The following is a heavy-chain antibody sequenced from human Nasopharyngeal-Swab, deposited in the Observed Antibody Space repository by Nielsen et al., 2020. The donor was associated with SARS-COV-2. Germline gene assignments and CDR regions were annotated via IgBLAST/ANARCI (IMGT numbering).Heavy chain of an antibody. J-gene: IGHJ4*02. Sequence: WIRQPPGKGLEWIGYIYYSGSTYYNPSLKSRLTISVDTSKNQFSLKLSSVTAADTAVYYCARAPTVFGVVITAFDYWGQGAPLTFSS. CDR3: ARAPTVFGVVITAFDY. CDR2: IYYSGST. D-gene: IGHD3-3*01. V-gene: IGHV4-31*02.